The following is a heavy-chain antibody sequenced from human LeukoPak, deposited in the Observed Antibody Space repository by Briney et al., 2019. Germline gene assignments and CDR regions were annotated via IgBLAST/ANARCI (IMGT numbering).Heavy chain of an antibody. CDR2: ISGRGGST. CDR3: AKGTGGLYYYYYYMDV. D-gene: IGHD3-10*01. J-gene: IGHJ6*03. CDR1: GFTFSSYA. V-gene: IGHV3-23*01. Sequence: GGSLRLSCAASGFTFSSYAMSWVRQAAGKGLGWVSAISGRGGSTYYADSVKGRFTISRDNSKNTLYRQLNSLRAEDTAVYYCAKGTGGLYYYYYYMDVWGKGTTVTVSS.